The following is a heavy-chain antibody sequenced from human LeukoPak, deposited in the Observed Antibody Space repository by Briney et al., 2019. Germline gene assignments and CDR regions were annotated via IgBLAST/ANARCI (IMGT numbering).Heavy chain of an antibody. CDR3: ARSGGQWLVPDY. J-gene: IGHJ4*02. V-gene: IGHV1-3*01. Sequence: ASVKVSCKASGYTFTSYAMHWVRQAPGQRLEWMGWISAGNGNTKYSQKFQGRVTITRDTSASTAYMELSSLRSEDTAVYYCARSGGQWLVPDYWGQGTLVTVSS. CDR2: ISAGNGNT. D-gene: IGHD6-19*01. CDR1: GYTFTSYA.